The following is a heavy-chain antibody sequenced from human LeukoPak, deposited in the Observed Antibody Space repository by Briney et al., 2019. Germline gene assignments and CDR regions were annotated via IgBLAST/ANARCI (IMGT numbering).Heavy chain of an antibody. CDR2: ISDSSGFT. CDR3: ARTLTAPGHFDY. J-gene: IGHJ4*02. Sequence: GGSLRLSCAASGFTFSSYSMNWVRQAPGKGLEWVSYISDSSGFTNYADFVKGRFTISRDNAKNSLYLQMNSLRAEDTAVYYCARTLTAPGHFDYWGQGTLVTVSS. V-gene: IGHV3-21*05. D-gene: IGHD6-13*01. CDR1: GFTFSSYS.